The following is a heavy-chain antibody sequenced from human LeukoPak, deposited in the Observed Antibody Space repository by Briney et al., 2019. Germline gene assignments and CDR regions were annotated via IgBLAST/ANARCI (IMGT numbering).Heavy chain of an antibody. CDR1: GGSFSGYY. CDR3: ARGNVVVTAEGYYYYYMDV. CDR2: INHSGST. D-gene: IGHD2-21*02. Sequence: PSETLSLTCAVYGGSFSGYYWSWIRQPPGKGLEWIGEINHSGSTNYNPSLKSRVTMSVDTSKNQFSLKLSSVTAADTAVYYCARGNVVVTAEGYYYYYMDVWGKGTTVTISS. J-gene: IGHJ6*03. V-gene: IGHV4-34*01.